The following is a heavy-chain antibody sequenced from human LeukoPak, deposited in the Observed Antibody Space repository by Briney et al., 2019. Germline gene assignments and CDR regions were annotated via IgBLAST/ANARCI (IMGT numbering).Heavy chain of an antibody. CDR3: ARERRAVVTAVDY. Sequence: ASVKVSCNASGYTFTVYYIHWVRQAPGQGLGRMGWINPNSGGTNYAQKLQGRVTMTSEKSIRTAYMQLSRRRSDDMAVYYCARERRAVVTAVDYWGQGALVSVSS. D-gene: IGHD2-21*02. V-gene: IGHV1-2*02. J-gene: IGHJ4*02. CDR2: INPNSGGT. CDR1: GYTFTVYY.